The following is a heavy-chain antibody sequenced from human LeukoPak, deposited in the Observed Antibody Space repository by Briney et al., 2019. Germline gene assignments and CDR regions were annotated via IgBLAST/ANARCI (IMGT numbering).Heavy chain of an antibody. CDR3: ARLQWLSTPFFDY. Sequence: KPSETLSLTCTVSGGSISSGSYYWSWIRQPAGKGLEWIGRIYTSGSTNYNPSLKSRVNISLDTPKNQFSLKLISVTAADTAVYFCARLQWLSTPFFDYWGQGTLVTVSS. V-gene: IGHV4-61*02. CDR1: GGSISSGSYY. CDR2: IYTSGST. D-gene: IGHD6-19*01. J-gene: IGHJ4*02.